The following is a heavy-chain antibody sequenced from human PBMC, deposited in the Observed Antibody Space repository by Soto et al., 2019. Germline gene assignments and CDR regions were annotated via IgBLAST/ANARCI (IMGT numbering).Heavy chain of an antibody. CDR2: IWYDGSNK. V-gene: IGHV3-33*01. J-gene: IGHJ4*02. CDR3: ARDHCGGDCYLDY. D-gene: IGHD2-21*02. Sequence: RGSLRLSCAASGFTFSSYGMHWVRQAPGKGLEWVAVIWYDGSNKYYADSVKGRFTISRDNSKNTLYLQMNSLRAEDKAVYYCARDHCGGDCYLDYWGQGTLVTVSS. CDR1: GFTFSSYG.